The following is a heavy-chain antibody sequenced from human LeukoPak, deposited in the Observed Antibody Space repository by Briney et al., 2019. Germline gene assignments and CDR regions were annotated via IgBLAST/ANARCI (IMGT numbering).Heavy chain of an antibody. D-gene: IGHD6-13*01. CDR3: AKGGSSSPRSTFDY. J-gene: IGHJ4*02. CDR1: GFTFSSYW. V-gene: IGHV3-74*01. CDR2: INGDGTTT. Sequence: PGGSLRLSCAASGFTFSSYWMHWVRQAPGKGLVWVSHINGDGTTTNYADSVKGRFTISRDNAKNTVCLQMNSLRAEDTAVYYCAKGGSSSPRSTFDYWGQGTLLTVSS.